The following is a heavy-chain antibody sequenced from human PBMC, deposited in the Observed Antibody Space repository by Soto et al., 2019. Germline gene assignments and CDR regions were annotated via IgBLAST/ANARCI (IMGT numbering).Heavy chain of an antibody. CDR2: INHSGST. D-gene: IGHD6-25*01. J-gene: IGHJ6*02. V-gene: IGHV4-34*01. CDR1: GGSFSGYY. CDR3: ALRGRLYYYYGMDV. Sequence: SETLSLTCAVYGGSFSGYYWSWIRQPPGKGLEWIGEINHSGSTNYNPSLKSRVTISVDTSKNQFSLKLSSVTAADTAVYYCALRGRLYYYYGMDVWGQGTRVTVSS.